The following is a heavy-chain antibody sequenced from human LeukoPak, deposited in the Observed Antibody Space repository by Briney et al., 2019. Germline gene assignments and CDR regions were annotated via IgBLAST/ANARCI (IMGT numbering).Heavy chain of an antibody. V-gene: IGHV3-74*03. J-gene: IGHJ4*02. CDR1: GFTFSNNW. D-gene: IGHD2-21*01. CDR3: ARSYQFVFDY. Sequence: PGGSLRLSCADSGFTFSNNWMNWVRQVPGEGLVWVSQINPDGTGTTYADSVKGRFAISRDNAKNTVYLQMNSLTAEDTAVYYCARSYQFVFDYWGQGTLVTVSS. CDR2: INPDGTGT.